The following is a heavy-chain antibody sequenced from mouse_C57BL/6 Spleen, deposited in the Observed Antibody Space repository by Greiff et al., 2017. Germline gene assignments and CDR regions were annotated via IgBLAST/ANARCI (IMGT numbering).Heavy chain of an antibody. J-gene: IGHJ3*01. D-gene: IGHD2-2*01. V-gene: IGHV1-69*01. CDR3: ATGDRVTTGFAY. CDR1: GYHFTSYW. Sequence: QVQLQQPGAELVMPGASVKLSCKASGYHFTSYWMHWVKQRPGQGLEWIGEIDPSDSYTNYNQKFKGKSTLTVDKSSSTAYMQLSSLTSEDSAVYYCATGDRVTTGFAYWGQGTLVTVSA. CDR2: IDPSDSYT.